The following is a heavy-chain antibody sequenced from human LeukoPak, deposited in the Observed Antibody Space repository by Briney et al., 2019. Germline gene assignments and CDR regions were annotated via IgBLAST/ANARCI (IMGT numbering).Heavy chain of an antibody. V-gene: IGHV3-23*01. CDR2: ISGSGATT. CDR3: AKSSLAHQGYYYGMDV. J-gene: IGHJ6*02. CDR1: GFTFSSYD. Sequence: PGGSLRLSCAASGFTFSSYDMSWVRQAPGKGLKWVSAISGSGATTYYADSVKGRFTISRDNSKNTLCLQMNSPRAEDTAIYYCAKSSLAHQGYYYGMDVWGQGTTVTVSS.